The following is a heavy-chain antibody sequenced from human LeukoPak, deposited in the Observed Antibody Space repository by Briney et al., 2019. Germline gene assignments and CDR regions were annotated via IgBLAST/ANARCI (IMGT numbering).Heavy chain of an antibody. CDR2: INPSGGST. CDR3: ARSVIPLGMDV. D-gene: IGHD2-21*01. CDR1: GYTFTSYY. V-gene: IGHV1-46*01. J-gene: IGHJ6*02. Sequence: EASVKVSRKASGYTFTSYYMHWVRQAPGQGLEWMGIINPSGGSTSYAQKFQGRVTMTRDTSTSTVYMELSNLRSEDTAVYYCARSVIPLGMDVWGQGTTVTVSS.